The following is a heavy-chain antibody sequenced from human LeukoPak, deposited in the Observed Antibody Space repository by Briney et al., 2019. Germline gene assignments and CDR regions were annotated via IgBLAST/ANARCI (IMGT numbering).Heavy chain of an antibody. CDR1: GGSISSSNW. Sequence: SETLSLTCAVSGGSISSSNWWSWVRQPPGKGLEWIGEIYHSGSTNYNPSLKSRVTISVDKSKNQFSLKLSSVTAADTAVYYCARLRPTITIFGVVPYYFDYWGQGTLVTVSS. D-gene: IGHD3-3*01. V-gene: IGHV4-4*02. CDR3: ARLRPTITIFGVVPYYFDY. CDR2: IYHSGST. J-gene: IGHJ4*02.